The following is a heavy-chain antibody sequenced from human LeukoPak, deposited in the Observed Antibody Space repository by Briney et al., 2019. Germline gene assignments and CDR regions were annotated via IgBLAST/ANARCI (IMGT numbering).Heavy chain of an antibody. Sequence: ASVKVSCKASGYPFTNYGISWVRQAPGQGLEWMGWISTYTGNTKYAQRFQSRVIMTTDTSTSTAYMELRSLRSDDTAVFYCARDFWVRHSAPAPKDLWGQGTLVTVSS. D-gene: IGHD2-2*01. J-gene: IGHJ5*02. CDR1: GYPFTNYG. CDR2: ISTYTGNT. V-gene: IGHV1-18*01. CDR3: ARDFWVRHSAPAPKDL.